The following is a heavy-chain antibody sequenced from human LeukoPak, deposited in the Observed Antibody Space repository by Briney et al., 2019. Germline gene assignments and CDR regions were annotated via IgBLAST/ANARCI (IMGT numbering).Heavy chain of an antibody. CDR2: IYYSGGT. CDR3: ARSSDYEVYFDY. Sequence: SETLSLTCTVSGVSVSSHYWSWIRQPPGKGLEWIGYIYYSGGTNYNPSLKSRVTMSVDTSKNQFSLKLSSVTAADTAVYYCARSSDYEVYFDYWGQGTLVAVSS. CDR1: GVSVSSHY. J-gene: IGHJ4*02. D-gene: IGHD3-16*01. V-gene: IGHV4-59*02.